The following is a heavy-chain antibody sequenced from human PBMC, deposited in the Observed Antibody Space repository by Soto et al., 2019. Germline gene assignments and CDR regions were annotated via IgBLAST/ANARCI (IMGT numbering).Heavy chain of an antibody. Sequence: SETLSLTCVVSIYSISSGFFWAWIRQPPGKGLEWVGSIYHTGDTHYNPSLRSQVSMSVDTSKNHFSLRLTYLTAADTAVYFCARDTNSLDLWGQGILVTVSS. CDR3: ARDTNSLDL. CDR2: IYHTGDT. CDR1: IYSISSGFF. V-gene: IGHV4-38-2*02. J-gene: IGHJ5*02. D-gene: IGHD2-8*01.